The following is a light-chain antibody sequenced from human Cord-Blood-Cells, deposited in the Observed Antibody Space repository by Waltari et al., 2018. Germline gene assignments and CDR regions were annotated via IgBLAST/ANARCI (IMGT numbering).Light chain of an antibody. CDR1: SSDVGGYNY. Sequence: QSALTQPASVSGSPGQSITISCTGTSSDVGGYNYVSWYQTHPGKAPKLMIYDVSNRPSGVSNRFSGSKSGNTASLTISGLQAEDEADYYCSSHTSSSTFEYVFGTGTKVTVL. J-gene: IGLJ1*01. CDR3: SSHTSSSTFEYV. CDR2: DVS. V-gene: IGLV2-14*01.